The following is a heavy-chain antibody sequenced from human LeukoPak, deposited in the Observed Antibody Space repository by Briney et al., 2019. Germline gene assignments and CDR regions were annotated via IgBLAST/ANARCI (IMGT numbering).Heavy chain of an antibody. D-gene: IGHD2-15*01. Sequence: EGSLRLSCAASGFTFSSYWMHWVRQAPGKGLVWVSRINSDGSSTSYADSVKGRFTISRDNAKNTLHLQMNSLRAEDTAMYYCARDGRSGPTNCFDPWGQGTLVTVSS. CDR2: INSDGSST. V-gene: IGHV3-74*01. CDR3: ARDGRSGPTNCFDP. J-gene: IGHJ5*02. CDR1: GFTFSSYW.